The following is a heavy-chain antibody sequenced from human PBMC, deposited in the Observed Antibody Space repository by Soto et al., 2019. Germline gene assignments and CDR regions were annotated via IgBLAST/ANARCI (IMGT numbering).Heavy chain of an antibody. CDR3: AKSLYYYDSSPLDH. V-gene: IGHV3-43D*04. CDR2: TNSDGTDS. D-gene: IGHD3-22*01. CDR1: GFDFEDYA. J-gene: IGHJ4*02. Sequence: PGGSLRLSCAAAGFDFEDYAMHWVRQVPGKGLEWVSLTNSDGTDSYYMDSVKGRFTISRDNAKSTLYLQMDRLRPEDTALYFCAKSLYYYDSSPLDHWGQGTLV.